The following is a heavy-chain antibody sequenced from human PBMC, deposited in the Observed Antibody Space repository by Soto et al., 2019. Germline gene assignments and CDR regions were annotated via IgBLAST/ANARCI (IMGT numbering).Heavy chain of an antibody. J-gene: IGHJ2*01. CDR2: IWYDGSNK. Sequence: QKYLVESGGGVVQPGGSLRLSCVASGSIFSGYGMHWVRQAPGKGLEWVAVIWYDGSNKYYADSVKGRFTISRDNSKNTLYLQMNSLRAEDTAVYYCAKDRRYYDSSGYQGWYFDLWGRGTLVTVSS. D-gene: IGHD3-22*01. CDR3: AKDRRYYDSSGYQGWYFDL. V-gene: IGHV3-30*02. CDR1: GSIFSGYG.